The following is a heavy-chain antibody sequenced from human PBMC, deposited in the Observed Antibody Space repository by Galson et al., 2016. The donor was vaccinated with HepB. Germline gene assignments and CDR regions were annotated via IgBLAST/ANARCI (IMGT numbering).Heavy chain of an antibody. CDR1: GASISTSSYY. CDR3: ATALAGGASFY. Sequence: SETLSLTCTVSGASISTSSYYWGWIRQPPGKGLEWIGNIYYRGSTYYLPSLKSRVTISVDTSKIQFSLQLSSVTAADTAVYYCATALAGGASFYWGQGTLVTVST. CDR2: IYYRGST. V-gene: IGHV4-39*01. D-gene: IGHD1-26*01. J-gene: IGHJ4*02.